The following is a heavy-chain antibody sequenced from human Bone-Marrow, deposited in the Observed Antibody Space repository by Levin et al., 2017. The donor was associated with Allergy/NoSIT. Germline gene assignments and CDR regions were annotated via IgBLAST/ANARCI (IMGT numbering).Heavy chain of an antibody. CDR3: ARGIIGDVRVAHKEAFDI. Sequence: GESLKISCAASGFTFRSHSMNWVRQAPGKGLEWVSYISTSSGTIYYAESVKGRFTISRDNARNSLYLQMDSLRAEDTALYYCARGIIGDVRVAHKEAFDIWGQGTMVSVSS. D-gene: IGHD2-8*02. CDR1: GFTFRSHS. V-gene: IGHV3-48*04. J-gene: IGHJ3*02. CDR2: ISTSSGTI.